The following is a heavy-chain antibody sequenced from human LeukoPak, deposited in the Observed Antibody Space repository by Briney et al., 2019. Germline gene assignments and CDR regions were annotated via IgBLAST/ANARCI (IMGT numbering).Heavy chain of an antibody. V-gene: IGHV4-34*01. CDR2: INHSGST. CDR1: GGSFSGYY. J-gene: IGHJ4*02. CDR3: ARTLSGSFYSDY. Sequence: SETLSLTCAVYGGSFSGYYWSWIRQPPGKGLEWIGEINHSGSTNYNPSLKSRVTISVDTSKNQFSLKLSSVTAADTAVYYCARTLSGSFYSDYWGQGTLVTVSS. D-gene: IGHD3-10*01.